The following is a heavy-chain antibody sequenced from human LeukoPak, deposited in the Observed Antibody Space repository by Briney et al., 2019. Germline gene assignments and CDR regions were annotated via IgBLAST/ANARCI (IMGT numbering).Heavy chain of an antibody. CDR1: GFTFDDCA. D-gene: IGHD2/OR15-2a*01. CDR2: ISWECDIT. V-gene: IGHV3-43*02. J-gene: IGHJ6*02. Sequence: GGSLRLSCAASGFTFDDCAMHWVRQAPGKGLEWVSLISWECDITYNADAVKGRFTISRYNSKNSLYLQMNSLRTEDTVLYYCAKSEIVLYHDYGMDVWGQGTTVTVSS. CDR3: AKSEIVLYHDYGMDV.